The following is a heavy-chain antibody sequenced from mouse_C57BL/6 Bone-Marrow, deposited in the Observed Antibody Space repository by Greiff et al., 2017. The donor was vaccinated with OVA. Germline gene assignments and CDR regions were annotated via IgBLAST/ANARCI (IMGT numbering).Heavy chain of an antibody. J-gene: IGHJ4*01. CDR2: IDPENGDT. CDR3: TTVVYDGPPMDY. V-gene: IGHV14-4*01. D-gene: IGHD2-3*01. CDR1: GFNIKDDY. Sequence: EVQLQQSGAELVRPGASVKLSCTASGFNIKDDYMHWVKQRPEQGLEWIGWIDPENGDTEYASKFQGKATITADTSSNTAYLQLSSLTSEDTAVYYSTTVVYDGPPMDYWGQGTSVTVSS.